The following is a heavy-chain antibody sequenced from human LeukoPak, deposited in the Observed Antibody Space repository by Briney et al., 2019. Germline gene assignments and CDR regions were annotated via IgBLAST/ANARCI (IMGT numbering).Heavy chain of an antibody. CDR3: AREEEDYYDSGTYYFDF. Sequence: GGSLRLSCAASGFTFTTYSMNWVRQAPGKGLEWVSSISSTSDYIYYADSLKGRLTISRDNAKNSLYLQMNSLRAEDTAVYYCAREEEDYYDSGTYYFDFWGQGTLVTVSS. CDR1: GFTFTTYS. J-gene: IGHJ4*02. V-gene: IGHV3-21*01. D-gene: IGHD3-10*01. CDR2: ISSTSDYI.